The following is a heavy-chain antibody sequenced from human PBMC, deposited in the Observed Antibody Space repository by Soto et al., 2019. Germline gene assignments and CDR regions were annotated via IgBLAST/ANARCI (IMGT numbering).Heavy chain of an antibody. CDR2: ISGSGGHT. CDR1: GFTFSNYV. D-gene: IGHD3-22*01. J-gene: IGHJ4*02. V-gene: IGHV3-23*01. CDR3: AKDAVEYYYDRSGYPHY. Sequence: GGSLRLSCAASGFTFSNYVMSWVRQAPGKGLEWVSGISGSGGHTYYAASVKGRFTISRDNSKNTLYLQMSSLRAEDTAVYYCAKDAVEYYYDRSGYPHYWGQGT.